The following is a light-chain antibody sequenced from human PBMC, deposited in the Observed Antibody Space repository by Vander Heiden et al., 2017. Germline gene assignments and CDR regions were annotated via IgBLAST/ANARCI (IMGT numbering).Light chain of an antibody. V-gene: IGKV1-5*03. Sequence: DIQMTQSPSSLSASVGDRVTMTCRASQSTSRWLAWYQQKPGQAPRLLIYKAFSLESGVSSRFSGSGSGTEFTLTITSLQPDDIATYYCQQFESYPWTFGRGTKVEIK. CDR1: QSTSRW. CDR3: QQFESYPWT. J-gene: IGKJ1*01. CDR2: KAF.